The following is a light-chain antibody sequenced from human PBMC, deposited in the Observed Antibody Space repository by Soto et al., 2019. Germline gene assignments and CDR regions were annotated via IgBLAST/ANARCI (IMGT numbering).Light chain of an antibody. J-gene: IGKJ3*01. CDR2: GAS. CDR1: QSVSSN. CDR3: QQAGT. Sequence: EIVMTQSPATLSVSPGERATLSCRASQSVSSNLAWYQQKPGQAPRLLIYGASTRATGIPARFSGSGSGTEFTLTISSPQSEDFAVYYCQQAGTFGPGTKVDIK. V-gene: IGKV3-15*01.